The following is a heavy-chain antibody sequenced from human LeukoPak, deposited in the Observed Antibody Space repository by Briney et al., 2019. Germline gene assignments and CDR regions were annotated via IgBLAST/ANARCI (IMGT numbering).Heavy chain of an antibody. D-gene: IGHD6-6*01. CDR3: AKAYSSSSSGYFDY. Sequence: PGGSLRLSCAASGFTFDDYVLHWVRQAPGKGLEWVSLISGDGVFAYCADSVKGRFTVSRDNSRNSLYLHMNSMRTEDAALYYCAKAYSSSSSGYFDYWGQGTLVTVSS. CDR2: ISGDGVFA. J-gene: IGHJ4*02. V-gene: IGHV3-43*02. CDR1: GFTFDDYV.